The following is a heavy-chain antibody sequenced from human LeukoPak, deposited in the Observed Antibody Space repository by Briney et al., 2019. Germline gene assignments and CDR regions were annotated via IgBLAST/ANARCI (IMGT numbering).Heavy chain of an antibody. J-gene: IGHJ3*02. V-gene: IGHV1-18*01. CDR2: ISAYNGNT. D-gene: IGHD3-22*01. Sequence: GASVKVSCKASGYTFTSYGISWVRQAPGQGLEWMGWISAYNGNTNYAQKLQGRVTMTTDTSTSTAYMELRSLRSDDTAVYYCARGQDYYDSSGYPRAFDIWGQGTLVTVSS. CDR3: ARGQDYYDSSGYPRAFDI. CDR1: GYTFTSYG.